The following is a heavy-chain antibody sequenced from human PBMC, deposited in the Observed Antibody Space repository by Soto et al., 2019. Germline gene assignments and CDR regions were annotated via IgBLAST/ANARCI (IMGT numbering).Heavy chain of an antibody. D-gene: IGHD2-21*02. Sequence: QVQLQQWGAGLLKPSETLSLTCAVYGGSFSGYYWSWIRQPPGKGLEWIGEINHSGSTNYNPSLKSRVTISVDTSKNQFSLKLSSVTAADTAVYYCARGRSAIVVVTTVHRGGNWFDPWGQGTLVTVSS. J-gene: IGHJ5*02. CDR1: GGSFSGYY. CDR2: INHSGST. CDR3: ARGRSAIVVVTTVHRGGNWFDP. V-gene: IGHV4-34*01.